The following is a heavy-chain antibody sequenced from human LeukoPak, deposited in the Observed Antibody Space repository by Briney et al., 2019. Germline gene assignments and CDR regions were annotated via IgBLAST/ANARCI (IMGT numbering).Heavy chain of an antibody. CDR1: GGSISSSSYY. CDR3: ARVSGYDWESFYDY. CDR2: IYYSGST. Sequence: SETLSLTCTVSGGSISSSSYYWGWIRQPPGKGLEWIGSIYYSGSTYYNPSLKSRVTISVDTSKNQFSLKLSSVTAADTAVYYCARVSGYDWESFYDYWGQGTLVTVSS. V-gene: IGHV4-39*01. D-gene: IGHD5-12*01. J-gene: IGHJ4*02.